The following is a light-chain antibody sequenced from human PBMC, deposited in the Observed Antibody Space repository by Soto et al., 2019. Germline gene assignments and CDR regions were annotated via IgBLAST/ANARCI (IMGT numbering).Light chain of an antibody. CDR3: QQYNNYWWT. CDR2: GAS. J-gene: IGKJ1*01. V-gene: IGKV3-15*01. CDR1: QRVDDSH. Sequence: EVVLTQYPGTLSLSPGERATPSCRASQRVDDSHLAWYQLRPGQAPRLLIYGASTRATGVPARFSGSGSGTEFTLTISSLQPDDFATYYCQQYNNYWWTFGQGTKVDIK.